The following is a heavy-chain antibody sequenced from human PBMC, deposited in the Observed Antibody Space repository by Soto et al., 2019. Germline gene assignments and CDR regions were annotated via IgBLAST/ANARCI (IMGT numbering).Heavy chain of an antibody. Sequence: QVQLQESGPGLVKPSETLSLTCTVSGGSISSYYWSWIRQPPGKGLEWIGYIYYSGSTNYNPSLTRRVTISVDTSKNQFYLKLRSVTAADTAVYYCARDWLELGYYGMDVWGQGTTVTVSS. CDR3: ARDWLELGYYGMDV. V-gene: IGHV4-59*01. D-gene: IGHD1-7*01. CDR1: GGSISSYY. J-gene: IGHJ6*02. CDR2: IYYSGST.